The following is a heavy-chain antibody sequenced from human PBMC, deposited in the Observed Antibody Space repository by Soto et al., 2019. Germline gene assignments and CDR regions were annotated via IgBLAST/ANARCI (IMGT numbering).Heavy chain of an antibody. J-gene: IGHJ4*02. CDR3: ARDVGYYYDSSGYYYGY. Sequence: GASVKVSCKASGYTFTSYGISWVRQAPGQGLEWMGWISAYNGNTNYAQRLQGRVTMTTDTSTSTAYMELRSLRSDDTAVYYCARDVGYYYDSSGYYYGYWGQGTLVTVSS. D-gene: IGHD3-22*01. CDR2: ISAYNGNT. CDR1: GYTFTSYG. V-gene: IGHV1-18*01.